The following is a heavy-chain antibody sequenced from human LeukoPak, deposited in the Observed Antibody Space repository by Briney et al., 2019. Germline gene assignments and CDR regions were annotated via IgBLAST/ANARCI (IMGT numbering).Heavy chain of an antibody. D-gene: IGHD3-3*01. CDR2: IIPIFGTA. CDR1: GYTFTSYD. CDR3: ARDSHRYDFWSGYYRR. Sequence: SVKVSCKASGYTFTSYDINWVRQATGQGLEWMGGIIPIFGTANYAQKFQGRVTITTDESTSTAYMELSSLRSEDTAVYYCARDSHRYDFWSGYYRRWGQGTLVTVSS. V-gene: IGHV1-69*05. J-gene: IGHJ4*02.